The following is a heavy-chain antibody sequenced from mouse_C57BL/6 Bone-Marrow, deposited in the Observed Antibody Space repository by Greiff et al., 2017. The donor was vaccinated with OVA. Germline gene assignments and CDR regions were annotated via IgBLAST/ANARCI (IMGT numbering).Heavy chain of an antibody. CDR1: GYTFTSYW. D-gene: IGHD1-1*01. J-gene: IGHJ4*01. V-gene: IGHV1-55*01. Sequence: QVQLQQPGAELVKPGASVKMSCKASGYTFTSYWITWVKQRPGQGLEWIGDIYPGSGRTNYNEKFKSKATLTVDTYSSTAYMQLSRLTSEDSAVYYCARSVITPVAGYFAMVYWGHGPSVPVSS. CDR3: ARSVITPVAGYFAMVY. CDR2: IYPGSGRT.